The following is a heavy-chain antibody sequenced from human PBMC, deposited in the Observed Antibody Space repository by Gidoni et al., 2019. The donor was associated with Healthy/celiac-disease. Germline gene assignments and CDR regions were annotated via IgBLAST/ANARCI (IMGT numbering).Heavy chain of an antibody. CDR2: ISGSGGST. V-gene: IGHV3-23*01. CDR1: GFTFSSYA. D-gene: IGHD3-22*01. Sequence: EVQLLESGGGLVQPGGSLSLSCAASGFTFSSYAMSWVRQAPGKGLEWVSAISGSGGSTYYADSVKGRFTISRDNSKNTLYLQMNSLRAEDTAVYYCAKDGAPYYYDSSGFDYWGQGTLVTVSS. J-gene: IGHJ4*02. CDR3: AKDGAPYYYDSSGFDY.